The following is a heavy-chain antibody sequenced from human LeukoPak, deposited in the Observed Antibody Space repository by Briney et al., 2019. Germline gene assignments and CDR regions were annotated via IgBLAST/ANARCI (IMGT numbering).Heavy chain of an antibody. CDR3: ARDGGAVAGTYYYYGMDV. D-gene: IGHD6-19*01. Sequence: PSGTLSLTCTVSGGSISSYYWSWIRQPAGKGLEWIGRIYTSGSTNYNPSLKSRVTMSVDTSKNQFSLKLSSVTAADTAVYYCARDGGAVAGTYYYYGMDVWGQGTTVTVSS. CDR2: IYTSGST. V-gene: IGHV4-4*07. J-gene: IGHJ6*02. CDR1: GGSISSYY.